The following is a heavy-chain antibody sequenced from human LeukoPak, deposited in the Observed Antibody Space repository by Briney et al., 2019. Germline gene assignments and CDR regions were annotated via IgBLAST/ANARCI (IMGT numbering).Heavy chain of an antibody. CDR2: IKQDGSEK. Sequence: GGSLRLSCAASGFTFSTYGMNWVRQAPGKGLEWVANIKQDGSEKYYVDSVKGRFTISRDNAKNSLYLQMNSLRAEDTAVYYCARAGIVLMVYAIEDYWGQGTLVTVSS. J-gene: IGHJ4*02. V-gene: IGHV3-7*01. CDR3: ARAGIVLMVYAIEDY. CDR1: GFTFSTYG. D-gene: IGHD2-8*01.